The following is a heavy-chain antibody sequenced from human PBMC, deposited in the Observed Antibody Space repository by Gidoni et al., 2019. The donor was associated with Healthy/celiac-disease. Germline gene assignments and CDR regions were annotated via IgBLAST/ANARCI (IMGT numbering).Heavy chain of an antibody. CDR2: ISGSGGST. CDR1: GFHFSSYA. Sequence: EVQLLESGGGLVQPGGSLRLSCAAPGFHFSSYAMSWVRQAPGKGVEGVSAISGSGGSTYYADSVKGRFTISRDNSKNTLYLQMNSLRAEDTAVYYCAKDSDTAMVNYFDYWGQGTLVTVSS. V-gene: IGHV3-23*01. J-gene: IGHJ4*02. CDR3: AKDSDTAMVNYFDY. D-gene: IGHD5-18*01.